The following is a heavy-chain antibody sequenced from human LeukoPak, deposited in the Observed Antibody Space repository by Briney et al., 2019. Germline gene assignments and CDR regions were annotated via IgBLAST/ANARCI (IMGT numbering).Heavy chain of an antibody. CDR1: GGSISSGSYY. CDR2: IYTSGST. CDR3: ARDDGAAAGIDY. Sequence: SQTLSLTCTVSGGSISSGSYYWSWIRQPAGKGLEWIGRIYTSGSTNYNPSLKSRVTISVDTSKNRFSLKLSSVTAADTAVYYCARDDGAAAGIDYWGQGTLVTVSS. D-gene: IGHD6-13*01. J-gene: IGHJ4*02. V-gene: IGHV4-61*02.